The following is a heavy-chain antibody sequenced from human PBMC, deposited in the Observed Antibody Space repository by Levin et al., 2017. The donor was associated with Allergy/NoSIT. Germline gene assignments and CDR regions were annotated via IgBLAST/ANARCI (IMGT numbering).Heavy chain of an antibody. V-gene: IGHV1-24*01. J-gene: IGHJ5*02. D-gene: IGHD4-17*01. CDR1: GYTLTELS. Sequence: GESLKISCKVSGYTLTELSIHWVRQAPGKGLEWMGGFNPEEGETIYTQNFQGRVTMTEDTSTDTAYMELSSLRSEDTAVYYCATLGRSKGHGDYWANWFDPWGQGTLVTVSS. CDR3: ATLGRSKGHGDYWANWFDP. CDR2: FNPEEGET.